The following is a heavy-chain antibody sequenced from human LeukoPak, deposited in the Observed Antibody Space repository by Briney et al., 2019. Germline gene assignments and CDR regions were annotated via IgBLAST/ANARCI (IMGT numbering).Heavy chain of an antibody. J-gene: IGHJ4*02. D-gene: IGHD2-2*01. CDR1: GGYISSYY. V-gene: IGHV4-59*01. Sequence: SETLSLTCTVSGGYISSYYWSWIRQPPGKGLEWIGYIFNSGSSNYNPSLRSRVTISVHPSKNQFSLKLSSVTAADTAVYFCALGDCSSTSCYVFDYWGQGTLVTVSS. CDR3: ALGDCSSTSCYVFDY. CDR2: IFNSGSS.